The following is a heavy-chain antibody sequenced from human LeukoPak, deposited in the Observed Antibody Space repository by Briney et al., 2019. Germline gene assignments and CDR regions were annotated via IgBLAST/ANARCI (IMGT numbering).Heavy chain of an antibody. CDR2: ISGSGGST. J-gene: IGHJ4*02. CDR1: GFTFSSYA. D-gene: IGHD6-19*01. Sequence: GGSLRLSCAASGFTFSSYAMSWVRQAPGKGLEWVSAISGSGGSTYYADSVKGRFTISRDNSKNTLYLQMNSLRAEDTAVYYCAKVYGSGRIAEAGTTFFDYWGQGTLVNVSS. CDR3: AKVYGSGRIAEAGTTFFDY. V-gene: IGHV3-23*01.